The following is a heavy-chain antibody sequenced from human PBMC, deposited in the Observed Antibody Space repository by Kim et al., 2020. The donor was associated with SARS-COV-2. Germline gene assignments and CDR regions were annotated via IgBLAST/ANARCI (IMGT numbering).Heavy chain of an antibody. Sequence: GESLKISCKGSGYSFTSYWISWVRQMPGKGLEWMGRIDPSDSYTNYSPSFQGHVTISADKSISTAYLQWSSLKASDTAMYYCARYPAVSYDSSGSHLEYAFDIWGQGTMVTVSS. J-gene: IGHJ3*02. V-gene: IGHV5-10-1*01. CDR1: GYSFTSYW. CDR2: IDPSDSYT. D-gene: IGHD3-22*01. CDR3: ARYPAVSYDSSGSHLEYAFDI.